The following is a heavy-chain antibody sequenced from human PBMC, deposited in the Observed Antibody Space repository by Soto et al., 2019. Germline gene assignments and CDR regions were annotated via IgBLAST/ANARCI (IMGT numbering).Heavy chain of an antibody. CDR2: ISRDGSST. V-gene: IGHV3-74*01. Sequence: GGSLRLSCAGSGLTFSNYWIHWVRQAPGQGLAWVSRISRDGSSTTYADPVKGRFTISRDFAKNTVYLQMNSLRAEDMAVYYCARESSGYSSYFDYWGQGTLVTVSS. J-gene: IGHJ4*02. D-gene: IGHD5-12*01. CDR3: ARESSGYSSYFDY. CDR1: GLTFSNYW.